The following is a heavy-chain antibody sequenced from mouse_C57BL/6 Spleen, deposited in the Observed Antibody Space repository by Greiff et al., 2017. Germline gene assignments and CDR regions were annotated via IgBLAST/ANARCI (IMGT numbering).Heavy chain of an antibody. CDR1: GFNIKDDY. Sequence: EVKLMESGAELVRPGASVKLSCTASGFNIKDDYMHWVKQRPEQGLEWIGWIDPENGDTEYASKFQGKATITADTSSNTAYLQLSSLTSEDTAVYYCTRTGTGAMDYWGQGTSVTVSS. CDR3: TRTGTGAMDY. CDR2: IDPENGDT. V-gene: IGHV14-4*01. J-gene: IGHJ4*01. D-gene: IGHD4-1*01.